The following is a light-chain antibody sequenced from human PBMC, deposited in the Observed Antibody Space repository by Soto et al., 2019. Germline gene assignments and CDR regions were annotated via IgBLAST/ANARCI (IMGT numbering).Light chain of an antibody. Sequence: DIQMTQSPSTLSAAVGDGVTITCRASQSISRCLAWYQQKPGTAPKFLIYDASSLESGVPSRFSGSGSGTEFTLTISSLQPDDFATYYCQQYDNYPCTFGQGTTVDLK. CDR1: QSISRC. CDR2: DAS. CDR3: QQYDNYPCT. J-gene: IGKJ1*01. V-gene: IGKV1-5*01.